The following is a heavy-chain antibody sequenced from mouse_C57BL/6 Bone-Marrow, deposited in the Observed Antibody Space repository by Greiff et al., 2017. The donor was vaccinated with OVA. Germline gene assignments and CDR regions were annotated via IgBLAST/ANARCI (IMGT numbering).Heavy chain of an antibody. V-gene: IGHV1-59*01. CDR3: ARAGTGTDWYFDV. CDR2: IDPSDSYT. D-gene: IGHD4-1*01. CDR1: GYTFTSYW. J-gene: IGHJ1*03. Sequence: QVQLQQPGAELVRPGTSVKLSCKASGYTFTSYWMHWVKQRPGQGLEWIGVIDPSDSYTNYNQKFKGKATLTVDTSSSTAYMQLSSLTSEDSAVYYCARAGTGTDWYFDVWGTGTTVTVSS.